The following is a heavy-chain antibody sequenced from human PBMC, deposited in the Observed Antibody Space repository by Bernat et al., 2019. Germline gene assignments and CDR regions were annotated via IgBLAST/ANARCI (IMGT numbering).Heavy chain of an antibody. Sequence: QVQLQQWGAGLLKPSETLSLTCAVYGGSFSGYYWSWIRQPPGKGLEWIGEINYSGSTNYNPSLKSRVTISVDTSKNQFSLKLSSVTAADTAVYYCARGLKRRFLEWLLYYFDYWGQGTLVTISS. D-gene: IGHD3-3*01. CDR1: GGSFSGYY. V-gene: IGHV4-34*01. CDR2: INYSGST. J-gene: IGHJ4*02. CDR3: ARGLKRRFLEWLLYYFDY.